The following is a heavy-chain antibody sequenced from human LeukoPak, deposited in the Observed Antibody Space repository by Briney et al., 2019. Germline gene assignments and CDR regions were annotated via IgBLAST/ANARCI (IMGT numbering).Heavy chain of an antibody. CDR1: GFTFSSYG. CDR3: AREYSSSSTAFY. J-gene: IGHJ4*02. V-gene: IGHV3-30*02. D-gene: IGHD6-6*01. CDR2: IRYDGSNK. Sequence: GGSLRLSCAASGFTFSSYGMHWVRQAPGKGLEWVAFIRYDGSNKYYADSVKGRFTISRDNSKNTLYLQMNSLRAEDTAVYYCAREYSSSSTAFYWGQGTLVTVSS.